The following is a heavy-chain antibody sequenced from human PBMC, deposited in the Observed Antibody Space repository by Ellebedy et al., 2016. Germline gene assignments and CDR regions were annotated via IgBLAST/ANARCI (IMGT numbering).Heavy chain of an antibody. Sequence: SGPTLVKPPQTLTLTCTFSGFSLSTSGVTVGWIRQPPGKALEWLAFIYGNDDKRYRPYLKSRLTITKDTSKNEVVLTLTNMDPVDTATYYCAHRTTVTADDYWGQGTLVTVSS. CDR1: GFSLSTSGVT. D-gene: IGHD4-17*01. CDR2: IYGNDDK. CDR3: AHRTTVTADDY. V-gene: IGHV2-5*01. J-gene: IGHJ4*02.